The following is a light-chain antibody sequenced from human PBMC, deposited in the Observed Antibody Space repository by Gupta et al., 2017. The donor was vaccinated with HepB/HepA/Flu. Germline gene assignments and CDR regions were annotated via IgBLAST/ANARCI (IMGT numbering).Light chain of an antibody. CDR1: QSLPYRDGSTY. J-gene: IGKJ1*01. V-gene: IGKV2-30*01. Sequence: EVVMTQSPLSLPVTLGQPASIYCSSSQSLPYRDGSTYLDWFQQRPGQAPRRLIYKVSNRDSGVPGRISGSGSGSHFTLNISRVEAEDVGVYYCMQGTNWPITFGQGTKVEIK. CDR2: KVS. CDR3: MQGTNWPIT.